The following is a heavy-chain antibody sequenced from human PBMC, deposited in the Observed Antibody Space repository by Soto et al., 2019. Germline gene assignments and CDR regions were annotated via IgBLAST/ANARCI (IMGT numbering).Heavy chain of an antibody. CDR1: GFSLSNARMG. CDR3: ARTYYDILTDTYNWFDP. CDR2: IFSNDEK. V-gene: IGHV2-26*01. Sequence: SGPTLVNPTETLTLTCTVSGFSLSNARMGVSWIRQPPGKALEWLAHIFSNDEKSYSTSLKSRLTISKDTSKSQVVLTMTNMDPVDTATYYCARTYYDILTDTYNWFDPWGQGTLVTVSS. D-gene: IGHD3-9*01. J-gene: IGHJ5*02.